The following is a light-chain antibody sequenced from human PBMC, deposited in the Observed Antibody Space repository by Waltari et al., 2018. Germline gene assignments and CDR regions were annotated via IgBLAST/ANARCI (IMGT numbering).Light chain of an antibody. CDR1: QGISSY. CDR3: QRTYNASSLT. CDR2: SAS. V-gene: IGKV1-27*01. J-gene: IGKJ4*01. Sequence: TITWRVSQGISSYLHWFRQKPVKVPSLLIYSASNVQSGVPSRFGGSGSGTDFTLTISSLHPEDVATYYGQRTYNASSLTFGGGTKVEIK.